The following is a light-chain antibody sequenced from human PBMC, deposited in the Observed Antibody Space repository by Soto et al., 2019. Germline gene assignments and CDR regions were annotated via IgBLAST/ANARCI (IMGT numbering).Light chain of an antibody. CDR3: QQYATSPFT. J-gene: IGKJ2*01. CDR1: ETIGRAY. CDR2: ATS. V-gene: IGKV3-20*01. Sequence: IVLTQSPGTLSLSPGERATVSCRASETIGRAYFAWYQHRPGRTPRLVLSATSNRAAGIPDRFGGSGSGADFTLTISGVEPEDFAVYYCQQYATSPFTFGQWTKLEI.